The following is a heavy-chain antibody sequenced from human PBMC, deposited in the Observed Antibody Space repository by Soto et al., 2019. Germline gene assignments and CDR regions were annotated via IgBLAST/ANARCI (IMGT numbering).Heavy chain of an antibody. V-gene: IGHV1-69*12. CDR3: ARGNHRWLQLWYFDL. D-gene: IGHD5-12*01. J-gene: IGHJ2*01. Sequence: QVQLVQSGAEVKKPGSSVKVSCKASGGTFSNYPISWVRQAPGQGLEWMGGIIPIFGTVNYAQKFQGRVTITADESTSPAYMELSSLRSEDTDVYYCARGNHRWLQLWYFDLWGRGTLVTVSS. CDR2: IIPIFGTV. CDR1: GGTFSNYP.